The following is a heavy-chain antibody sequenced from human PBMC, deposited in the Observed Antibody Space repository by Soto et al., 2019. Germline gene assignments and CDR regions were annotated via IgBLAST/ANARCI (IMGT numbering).Heavy chain of an antibody. CDR1: GLTFSSYG. V-gene: IGHV3-33*01. Sequence: SLRLSCAASGLTFSSYGMHWVRQAPGKGLEWVAVIWYDGSNKYYADSVKGRFTISRDNSKNTLYLQMNSLRAEDTAVYYCARDRASDYMDVWGKGTTVTVSS. CDR2: IWYDGSNK. J-gene: IGHJ6*03. CDR3: ARDRASDYMDV.